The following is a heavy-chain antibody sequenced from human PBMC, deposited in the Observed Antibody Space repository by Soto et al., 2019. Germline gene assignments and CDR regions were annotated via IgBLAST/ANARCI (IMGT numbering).Heavy chain of an antibody. J-gene: IGHJ6*03. D-gene: IGHD1-1*01. Sequence: GGSLRLSCAASGFTFSSYGMHWVRQAPGKGLEWVAVIWYDGSNKYYADSVKGRFTISRDNSKNTLYLQMNSLRAEDTAVYYCARDCTTGTTSHMDVWGKGTTVTVSS. CDR3: ARDCTTGTTSHMDV. CDR2: IWYDGSNK. V-gene: IGHV3-33*01. CDR1: GFTFSSYG.